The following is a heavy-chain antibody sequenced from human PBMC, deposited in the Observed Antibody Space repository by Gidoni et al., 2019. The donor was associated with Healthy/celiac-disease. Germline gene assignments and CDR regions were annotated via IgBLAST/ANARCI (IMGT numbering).Heavy chain of an antibody. Sequence: EVQLEPSGAEVKKPGESLKLSSKGPGYSFTSYWIGWVRQMPGKGLEWMGIIDPCDTDTRYSPSFQGQVTISADKSISTAYLQWSSLKASDTAMYYCARGLAELDYWGQGTLVTVSS. CDR1: GYSFTSYW. J-gene: IGHJ4*02. CDR2: IDPCDTDT. D-gene: IGHD2-21*01. CDR3: ARGLAELDY. V-gene: IGHV5-51*01.